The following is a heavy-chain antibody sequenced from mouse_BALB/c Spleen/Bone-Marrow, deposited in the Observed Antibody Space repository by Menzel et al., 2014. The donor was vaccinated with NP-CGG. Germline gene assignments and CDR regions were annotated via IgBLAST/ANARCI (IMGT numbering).Heavy chain of an antibody. CDR2: INSNGGST. D-gene: IGHD1-1*01. V-gene: IGHV5-6-3*01. CDR1: GFTFSSYG. Sequence: VKLVESGGGLVQPGGSLKLSCAASGFTFSSYGMSCVRQPPDKRLELVATINSNGGSTYYPISVKGRFTISRDNAKNTLYLQISSLKYEDTAMYYCARDYYGSGDFLGQGTTLTVSS. CDR3: ARDYYGSGDF. J-gene: IGHJ2*01.